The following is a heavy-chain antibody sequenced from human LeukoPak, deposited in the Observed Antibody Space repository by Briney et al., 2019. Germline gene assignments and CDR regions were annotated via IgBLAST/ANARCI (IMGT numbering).Heavy chain of an antibody. J-gene: IGHJ4*02. V-gene: IGHV4-59*12. D-gene: IGHD3-22*01. CDR1: GGSISSYY. CDR3: ARGDYDSSGYQGPFGY. CDR2: IYHSGST. Sequence: SETLSLTCTVSGGSISSYYWSWIRQPPGKGLEWIGYIYHSGSTYYNPSLKSRVTISVDRSKNQFSLKLSSVTAADTAVYYCARGDYDSSGYQGPFGYWGQGTLVTVSS.